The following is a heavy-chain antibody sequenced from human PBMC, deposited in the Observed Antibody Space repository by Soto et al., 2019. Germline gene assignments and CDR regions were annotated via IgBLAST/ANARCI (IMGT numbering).Heavy chain of an antibody. CDR1: GGTFSSYA. J-gene: IGHJ4*02. Sequence: EASVKVSSKASGGTFSSYAISWVRQAPGQGLEWMGGIIPIFGTANYAQKFQGRVTITADESTSTAYMELSSLRSEDTAVYYCARDISVWGSYRHQNYFDYWGQGTLVPVSS. CDR3: ARDISVWGSYRHQNYFDY. V-gene: IGHV1-69*13. D-gene: IGHD3-16*02. CDR2: IIPIFGTA.